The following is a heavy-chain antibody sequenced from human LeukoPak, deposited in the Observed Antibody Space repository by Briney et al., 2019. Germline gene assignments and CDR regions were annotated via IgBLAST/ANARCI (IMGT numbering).Heavy chain of an antibody. J-gene: IGHJ4*02. V-gene: IGHV3-23*01. Sequence: GGSLRLSCAASGFTFSSYAMSWVRQAPGKGLEWVSAISGSGGSTYYADSVKGRFTISRDNSKNTLYLRMNSLRAEDTAVYYCAKDQWLVPTFNFDYWGQGTLVTVSS. CDR2: ISGSGGST. D-gene: IGHD6-19*01. CDR1: GFTFSSYA. CDR3: AKDQWLVPTFNFDY.